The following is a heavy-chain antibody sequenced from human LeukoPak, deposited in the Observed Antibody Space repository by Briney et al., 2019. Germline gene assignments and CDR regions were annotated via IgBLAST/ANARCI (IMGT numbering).Heavy chain of an antibody. CDR2: IHYSGSA. Sequence: PSETLSLTCTVSNGPTNTYQWTWIRQPPGRGLEWIGNIHYSGSANYNPSLKSRVTISVDTSKNQFSLKLSSVTAADTAVYYCAREISDIVATRGAYYFDYWGQGTLVTVSS. V-gene: IGHV4-59*12. CDR3: AREISDIVATRGAYYFDY. J-gene: IGHJ4*02. CDR1: NGPTNTYQ. D-gene: IGHD5-12*01.